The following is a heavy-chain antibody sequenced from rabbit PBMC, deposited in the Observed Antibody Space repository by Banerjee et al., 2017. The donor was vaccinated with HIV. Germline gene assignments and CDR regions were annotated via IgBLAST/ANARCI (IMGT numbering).Heavy chain of an antibody. J-gene: IGHJ4*01. CDR3: ARDLAGVIGWNFGL. Sequence: QEQLVESGGGLVQPEGSLTLTCKASGFTLSSYWMWWVRQAPGKGLEWIACIGAGSSGTTYYASWAKGRFTISKASWTTVTLQMTSLTAADTASYFCARDLAGVIGWNFGLWGPGTLVTVS. V-gene: IGHV1S45*01. CDR1: GFTLSSYW. CDR2: IGAGSSGTT. D-gene: IGHD4-1*01.